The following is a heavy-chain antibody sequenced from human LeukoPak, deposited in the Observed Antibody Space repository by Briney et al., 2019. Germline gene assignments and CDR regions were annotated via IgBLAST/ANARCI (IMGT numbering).Heavy chain of an antibody. CDR2: IYSSRST. Sequence: SETLSLTCTVSGGSISSYYWSWIRQPPGKGLVWIGNIYSSRSTNYNPSHKSRIIISLDPSKHQYSLKLSSMTAADTAVYYCARIYGGHFDYWGQGTLVTVSS. CDR3: ARIYGGHFDY. D-gene: IGHD3-16*01. V-gene: IGHV4-4*09. CDR1: GGSISSYY. J-gene: IGHJ4*02.